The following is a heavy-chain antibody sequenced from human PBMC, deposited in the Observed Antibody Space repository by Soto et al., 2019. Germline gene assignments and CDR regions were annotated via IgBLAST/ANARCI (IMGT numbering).Heavy chain of an antibody. CDR2: ISSSSSYI. V-gene: IGHV3-21*01. CDR1: GFTFSSYS. Sequence: EVQLVESGGGLVKPGGSLRLSCAASGFTFSSYSMNCVRQAPGKGLEWVSSISSSSSYIYYADSVKGRFTISRDNAKNSLYLQMNSLRAEDTAVYSCASESGSGWYSNVDYWGQGTLVTVSS. J-gene: IGHJ4*02. D-gene: IGHD6-19*01. CDR3: ASESGSGWYSNVDY.